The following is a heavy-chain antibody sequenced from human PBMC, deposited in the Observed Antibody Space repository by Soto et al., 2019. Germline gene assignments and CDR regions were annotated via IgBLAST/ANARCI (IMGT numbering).Heavy chain of an antibody. CDR1: GYTFTRSG. CDR3: AREGVAPYYYYGMDV. V-gene: IGHV1-18*01. D-gene: IGHD5-12*01. J-gene: IGHJ6*02. CDR2: ISSYNGDT. Sequence: QVQLEQSGAEVKKPGASVKVSCKASGYTFTRSGISWVRQAPGQGPEWMGWISSYNGDTNYAQTFQGRVTMTTDTSTSTAYMELRSLRSDDTAVYYCAREGVAPYYYYGMDVWGQGTPVTFSS.